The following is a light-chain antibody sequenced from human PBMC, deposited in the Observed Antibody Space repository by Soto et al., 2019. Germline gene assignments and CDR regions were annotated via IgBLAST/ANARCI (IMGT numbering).Light chain of an antibody. V-gene: IGKV3-11*01. CDR1: QSVSSY. CDR3: QQRSNWPWT. J-gene: IGKJ1*01. CDR2: DAS. Sequence: EIVLTQSPATLSVSPGERATLSCRASQSVSSYLAWYQQKPGQAPRLLIYDASNRATGIPARFSGRGSGTDFTLTISSLEPEDCAVYYCQQRSNWPWTFGQGTKVEIK.